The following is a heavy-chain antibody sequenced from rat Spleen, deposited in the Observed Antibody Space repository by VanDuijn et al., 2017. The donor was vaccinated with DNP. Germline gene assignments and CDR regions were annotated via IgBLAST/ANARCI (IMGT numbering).Heavy chain of an antibody. J-gene: IGHJ3*01. D-gene: IGHD1-7*01. Sequence: EVQLQESGPGLVKPSQSLSLTCSVTGYSITSNYWGWIRKFPGNKMEWIGHIGYSGSTTYNPSLKSRISITRDTSKNQFFLQVNSVTTEDTAFYFFTRRGMALVAYWGQGTLVTVSS. CDR3: TRRGMALVAY. CDR1: GYSITSNY. CDR2: IGYSGST. V-gene: IGHV3-1*01.